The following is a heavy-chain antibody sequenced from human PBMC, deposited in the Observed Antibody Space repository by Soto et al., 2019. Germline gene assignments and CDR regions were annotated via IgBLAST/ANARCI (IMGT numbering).Heavy chain of an antibody. CDR1: GYTFTSYG. CDR3: AREKIGWSGSGWYWPYGMDV. D-gene: IGHD6-19*01. CDR2: ISAYNGNT. Sequence: GASVKVSCKASGYTFTSYGISWVRQAPGQGLEWMGWISAYNGNTNYAQKLQGRVTMTTDTSTSTAYMELRSLRSDDTAVYYCAREKIGWSGSGWYWPYGMDVWGQGTTVTVSS. J-gene: IGHJ6*02. V-gene: IGHV1-18*04.